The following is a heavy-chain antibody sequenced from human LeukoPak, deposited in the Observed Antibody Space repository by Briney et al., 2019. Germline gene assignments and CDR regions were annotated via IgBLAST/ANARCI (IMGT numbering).Heavy chain of an antibody. D-gene: IGHD1-14*01. CDR1: GFTFSSYT. V-gene: IGHV3-30*04. J-gene: IGHJ4*02. Sequence: GGSLRLSCAASGFTFSSYTMHWVRQAPGKGLEWVANILHDGSNEYYADSVKGRFTISRDISKNTLFLQMNSLRVEDTAVYYCAREEPYTWDFDYWGQGTLVTVSS. CDR2: ILHDGSNE. CDR3: AREEPYTWDFDY.